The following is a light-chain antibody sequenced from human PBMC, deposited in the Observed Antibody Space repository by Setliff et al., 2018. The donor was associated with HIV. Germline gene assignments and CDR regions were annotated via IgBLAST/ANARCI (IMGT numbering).Light chain of an antibody. CDR3: CAYAGNPYV. CDR1: SSDVGGYHY. Sequence: QSALTQPRSVSGSPGQSVTISCTGSSSDVGGYHYVSWYQQRPGKAPKLMIYDVGKRPSGVPDRFSGSKSGNTASLTISGLQAEDEADYYCCAYAGNPYVFGTGTRSPS. CDR2: DVG. J-gene: IGLJ1*01. V-gene: IGLV2-11*01.